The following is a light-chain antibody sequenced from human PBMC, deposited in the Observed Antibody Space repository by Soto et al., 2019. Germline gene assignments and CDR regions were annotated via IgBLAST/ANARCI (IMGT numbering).Light chain of an antibody. CDR1: QSVSSSY. J-gene: IGKJ4*01. Sequence: EIVLTQSPGTLSLSPGERATLSCRASQSVSSSYLAWYQQKPGQAPRLLIYGASNRATGIPARFSGSGSGTDFTLTISSLEPEDFAVYYCQQRNNWPPTFGGGTKVEIK. V-gene: IGKV3D-20*02. CDR2: GAS. CDR3: QQRNNWPPT.